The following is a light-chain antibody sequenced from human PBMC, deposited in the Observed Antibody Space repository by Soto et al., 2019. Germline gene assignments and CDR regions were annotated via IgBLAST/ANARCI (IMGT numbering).Light chain of an antibody. V-gene: IGKV1-39*01. J-gene: IGKJ1*01. CDR3: QQSYITPQT. CDR1: QSVTTY. CDR2: AAS. Sequence: IQITQKKYSLSASVGDGVTIACRASQSVTTYLNWYQQKPGKAPKLLIYAASSLQSGVPSRFSASGSGTNFTLTISSLQPEDFATYYCQQSYITPQTSGQVSNVDIK.